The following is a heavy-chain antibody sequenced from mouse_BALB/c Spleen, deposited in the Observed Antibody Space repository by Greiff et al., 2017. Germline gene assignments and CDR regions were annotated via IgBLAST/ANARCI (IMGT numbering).Heavy chain of an antibody. Sequence: VQLQQSGAELVRPGASVTLSCKASGYTFTDYEMHWVKQTPVHGLEWIGAIDPETGGTAYNQKFKGKATLTADKSSSTAYMELSSLTSEDSAVYYCTKGEDDGTWLAYWGQGTLVTVSA. V-gene: IGHV1-15*01. CDR2: IDPETGGT. CDR1: GYTFTDYE. D-gene: IGHD2-12*01. J-gene: IGHJ3*01. CDR3: TKGEDDGTWLAY.